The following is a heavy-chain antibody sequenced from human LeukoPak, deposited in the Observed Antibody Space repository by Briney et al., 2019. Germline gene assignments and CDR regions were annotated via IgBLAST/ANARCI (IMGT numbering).Heavy chain of an antibody. D-gene: IGHD3-22*01. CDR1: GGSISSHY. Sequence: SETLSLTCTVSGGSISSHYWSWIRQPPGKGLEWIGYIYYSGSTNYNPSLKSRVTISVDTSKNQFSLKLSSVTAADTAVYYCVRAGGSGYYGNDYWGQGSLVAVSS. V-gene: IGHV4-59*11. CDR3: VRAGGSGYYGNDY. CDR2: IYYSGST. J-gene: IGHJ4*02.